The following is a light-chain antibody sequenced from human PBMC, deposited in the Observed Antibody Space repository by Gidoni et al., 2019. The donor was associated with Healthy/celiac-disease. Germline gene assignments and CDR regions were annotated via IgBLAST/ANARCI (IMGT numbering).Light chain of an antibody. CDR2: DVS. CDR3: SSYTSSSTLKV. CDR1: SSDVGGYNY. V-gene: IGLV2-14*04. Sequence: SGSPGQSITISCTVTSSDVGGYNYVSWYQQHPGKAPKLMIYDVSNRPSGVSNRFSGSKSGNTASLTISGLQAEDEADYYCSSYTSSSTLKVFGGGTKLTVL. J-gene: IGLJ2*01.